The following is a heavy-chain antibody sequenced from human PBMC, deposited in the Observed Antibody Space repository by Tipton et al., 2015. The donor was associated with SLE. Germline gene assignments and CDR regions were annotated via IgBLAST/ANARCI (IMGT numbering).Heavy chain of an antibody. V-gene: IGHV4-4*02. J-gene: IGHJ5*01. CDR2: IYHTGTT. Sequence: TLSLTCGVSGDSISRYNWWSWVRQSPGKGLEWIGEIYHTGTTKYNPSLKSRVTISIDTSKNQFSLKLTSVTAADTAMYYCARDNTWFDSWGQGTLVTVSS. CDR3: ARDNTWFDS. CDR1: GDSISRYNW.